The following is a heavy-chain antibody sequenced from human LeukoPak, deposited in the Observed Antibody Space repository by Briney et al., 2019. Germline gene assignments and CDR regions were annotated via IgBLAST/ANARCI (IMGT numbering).Heavy chain of an antibody. CDR1: GFTFSRYN. D-gene: IGHD2-8*01. CDR3: AKGDCASGSCYFDD. Sequence: GGSLRLSCAASGFTFSRYNMNWVRQAPGKGLEWVSSISRTGNYIYYADSVKGRFTISRDSARSALYLQMNSLRAEDTAVYYCAKGDCASGSCYFDDWGQGSQVTVSS. CDR2: ISRTGNYI. V-gene: IGHV3-21*04. J-gene: IGHJ4*02.